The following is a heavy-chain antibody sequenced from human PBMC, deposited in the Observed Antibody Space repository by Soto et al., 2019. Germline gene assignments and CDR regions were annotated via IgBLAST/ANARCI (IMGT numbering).Heavy chain of an antibody. CDR3: ARMSTTWPLGGGYFDY. V-gene: IGHV4-39*01. D-gene: IGHD3-10*01. CDR2: IYYSGNT. J-gene: IGHJ4*02. Sequence: SETLSLTCTVSGGSISSRIHYWGWIRQPPGKGLEWIGTIYYSGNTYYNPSLRSRVTISVDTSKNQFSLKLSSVTAADTSVYYCARMSTTWPLGGGYFDYWGQGTLVTVSS. CDR1: GGSISSRIHY.